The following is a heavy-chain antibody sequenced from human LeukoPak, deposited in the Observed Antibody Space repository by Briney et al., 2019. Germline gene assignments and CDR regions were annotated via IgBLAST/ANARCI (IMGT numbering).Heavy chain of an antibody. V-gene: IGHV3-30*04. J-gene: IGHJ4*02. CDR1: GFTFSSYA. D-gene: IGHD3-10*01. CDR2: ISYDGSNK. CDR3: ARGSVGGSGRYYNFPAAPDY. Sequence: GRSLRLSCAASGFTFSSYAMHWVRQAPGKGLEWVAVISYDGSNKYYADSVKGRFTISRDNSKNTLYLQMNSQRAEDTAVYYCARGSVGGSGRYYNFPAAPDYWGQGTLVTVSS.